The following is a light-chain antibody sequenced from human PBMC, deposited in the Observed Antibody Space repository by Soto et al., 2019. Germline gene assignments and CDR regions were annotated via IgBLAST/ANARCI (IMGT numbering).Light chain of an antibody. Sequence: EIVMTQSPATLSVSPGERATLSCRASQSVSSNLAWYQPKPGQAPRLLIYGASTRATGIPARFSGSGSGTEFTLTISSLQSEDFAVYYCQQYNSWVTFGGGTRVEI. CDR2: GAS. J-gene: IGKJ4*01. V-gene: IGKV3-15*01. CDR3: QQYNSWVT. CDR1: QSVSSN.